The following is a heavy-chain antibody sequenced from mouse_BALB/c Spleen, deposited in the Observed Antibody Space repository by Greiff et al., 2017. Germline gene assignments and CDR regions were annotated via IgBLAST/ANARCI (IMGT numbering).Heavy chain of an antibody. J-gene: IGHJ2*01. V-gene: IGHV8-8*01. D-gene: IGHD2-3*01. CDR3: ARSGGYYRGNFDY. Sequence: QVTLKVSGPGILQPSQTLSLTCSFSGFSLSTSGMGVGWIRQPSGKGLEWLAHIWWDDDKRYNPALKSRLTISKDTSSNQVFLKIASVDTADTATYYCARSGGYYRGNFDYWGQGTTLTVSS. CDR2: IWWDDDK. CDR1: GFSLSTSGMG.